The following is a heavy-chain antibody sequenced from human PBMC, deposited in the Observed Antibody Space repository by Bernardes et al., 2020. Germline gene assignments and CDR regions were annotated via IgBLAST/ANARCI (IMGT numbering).Heavy chain of an antibody. CDR1: GGSFSGYY. Sequence: SEPLSLTCAVYGGSFSGYYWSWIRQPPGKGLEWIGEINHSGSTNYNPSLKSRVTISVDTSKNQFSLKLSSVTAADTAVYYCARAKPVGGYCSSTSCYRYYYYGMDVWGKGTTVTVSS. J-gene: IGHJ6*04. CDR3: ARAKPVGGYCSSTSCYRYYYYGMDV. V-gene: IGHV4-34*01. D-gene: IGHD2-2*01. CDR2: INHSGST.